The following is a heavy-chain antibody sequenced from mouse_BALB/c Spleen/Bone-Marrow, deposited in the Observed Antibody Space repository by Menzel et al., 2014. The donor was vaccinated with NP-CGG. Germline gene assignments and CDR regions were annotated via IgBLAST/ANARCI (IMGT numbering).Heavy chain of an antibody. Sequence: EVKLMESGGDLVKPGGSLKLSCAASGFTFSTYGMSWVRQTPDKRLEWVATISSGGGYTYYPDSVKGRFTISRDNANNTLCLQMSSLKAEDTAMYYCTRQRNWDHYAMDYWGQGTSVTVSS. J-gene: IGHJ4*01. CDR2: ISSGGGYT. V-gene: IGHV5-6*01. CDR1: GFTFSTYG. D-gene: IGHD4-1*01. CDR3: TRQRNWDHYAMDY.